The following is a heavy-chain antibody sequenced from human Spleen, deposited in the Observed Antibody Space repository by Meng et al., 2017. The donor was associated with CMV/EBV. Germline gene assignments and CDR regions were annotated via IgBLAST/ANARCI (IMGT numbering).Heavy chain of an antibody. Sequence: GESLKISCEISGLTFNTYWMSWVRQAPGRGLEWVATIKKDGSEKYYVDSVKGRFTISRDNAKNSLYLQMNSLRAEDTALYYCARHGDKYVSGSYHIAFDQWGQGALVTVSS. CDR1: GLTFNTYW. CDR2: IKKDGSEK. D-gene: IGHD3-10*01. V-gene: IGHV3-7*03. J-gene: IGHJ4*02. CDR3: ARHGDKYVSGSYHIAFDQ.